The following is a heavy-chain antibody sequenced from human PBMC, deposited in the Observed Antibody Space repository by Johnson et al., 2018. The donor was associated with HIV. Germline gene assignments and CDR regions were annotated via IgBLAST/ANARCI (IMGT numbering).Heavy chain of an antibody. Sequence: VQLVESGGGLVQPGRSLRLSCAASGFTFDDYAMHWVRQAPGKGLEWVSGIRWNSGSIGYADSVKGRFTIARDNAKNSLYLQMNSLRAEDTALYYCAKGGNYGVDAFDIWGQGTMVTVSS. CDR2: IRWNSGSI. V-gene: IGHV3-9*01. CDR3: AKGGNYGVDAFDI. D-gene: IGHD4-11*01. CDR1: GFTFDDYA. J-gene: IGHJ3*02.